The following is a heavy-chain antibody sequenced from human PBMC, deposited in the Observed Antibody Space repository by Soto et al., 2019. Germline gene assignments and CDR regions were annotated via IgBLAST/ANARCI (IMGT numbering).Heavy chain of an antibody. CDR1: GFTFSSYA. CDR3: AKSNRYSGSYQTLPRGYFDY. Sequence: PEGSLRLSCAASGFTFSSYAMRWFRQAPRKGLEWVSAISGSGGSTYYADSVKGRFTISRDNSKNTLYLQMNSLRAEDTAVYYCAKSNRYSGSYQTLPRGYFDYWGQGTLVAVSS. D-gene: IGHD1-26*01. CDR2: ISGSGGST. J-gene: IGHJ4*02. V-gene: IGHV3-23*01.